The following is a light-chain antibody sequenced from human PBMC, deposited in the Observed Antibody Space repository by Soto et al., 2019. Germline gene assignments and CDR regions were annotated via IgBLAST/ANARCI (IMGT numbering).Light chain of an antibody. CDR3: GTWDSRLRANV. J-gene: IGLJ3*02. CDR1: RSSIGDHF. Sequence: QSVLTQPPSVSAAPGQKVTISCSGSRSSIGDHFVSWYQQLPETAPKLLIYDSDKRPSGIPDRFSGSKSDTSATLAITGLQTGDEADYYCGTWDSRLRANVFGGGTKLTVL. CDR2: DSD. V-gene: IGLV1-51*01.